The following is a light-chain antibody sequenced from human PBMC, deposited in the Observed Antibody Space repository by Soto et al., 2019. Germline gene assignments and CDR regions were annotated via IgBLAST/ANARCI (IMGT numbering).Light chain of an antibody. CDR3: SSYTSSTTPYV. CDR1: TSDVGGYNY. V-gene: IGLV2-14*01. Sequence: QSVLTQPASVSGSPGQSITISCTGTTSDVGGYNYVSWFQQHQGKAPKLIIYDVSDRPSGVSNRFSGSKSGNTASLTISGLQAEDEADYFCSSYTSSTTPYVFGTGTKVTVL. CDR2: DVS. J-gene: IGLJ1*01.